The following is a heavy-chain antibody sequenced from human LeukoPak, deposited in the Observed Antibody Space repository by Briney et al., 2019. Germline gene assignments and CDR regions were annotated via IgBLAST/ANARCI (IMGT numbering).Heavy chain of an antibody. CDR3: ANRAVSGAGALDY. CDR2: ITSGGSFI. CDR1: GFTFSDYA. V-gene: IGHV3-23*05. Sequence: GGSLRLSCAASGFTFSDYAMTWVRQAPGKGLEWVSTITSGGSFIYYADSVKGRFTISRDNSKNTLYLQMNSLRAEDTAVYYCANRAVSGAGALDYWGQGTLVTVSS. D-gene: IGHD6-19*01. J-gene: IGHJ4*02.